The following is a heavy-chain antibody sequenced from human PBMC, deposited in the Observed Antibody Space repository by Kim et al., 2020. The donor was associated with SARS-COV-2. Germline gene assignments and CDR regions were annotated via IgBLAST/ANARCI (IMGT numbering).Heavy chain of an antibody. CDR3: ARSEQWLVRSHWYFDL. CDR2: IIPLIGTA. V-gene: IGHV1-69*13. J-gene: IGHJ2*01. Sequence: SVKVSCKASGGTFSSYAISWVRQAPGQGLEWMGGIIPLIGTANYAQKFQCRVTITADESTSTAYMELSSLRSEDTAVYYCARSEQWLVRSHWYFDLWGR. CDR1: GGTFSSYA. D-gene: IGHD6-19*01.